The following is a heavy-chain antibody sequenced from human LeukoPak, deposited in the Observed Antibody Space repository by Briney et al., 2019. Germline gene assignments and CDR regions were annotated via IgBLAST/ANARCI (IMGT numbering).Heavy chain of an antibody. CDR2: ISSSGSTI. CDR1: GFTFSDYY. CDR3: ARWNGDYGYYYYGMDV. V-gene: IGHV3-11*01. J-gene: IGHJ6*02. D-gene: IGHD4-17*01. Sequence: PGGSLRLSCAASGFTFSDYYMSWIRQAPGKGLQWVSYISSSGSTIYYADSVKGRFTISRDNAKNSLYLQMNSLRAEDTAVYYCARWNGDYGYYYYGMDVWGQGTTVTVSS.